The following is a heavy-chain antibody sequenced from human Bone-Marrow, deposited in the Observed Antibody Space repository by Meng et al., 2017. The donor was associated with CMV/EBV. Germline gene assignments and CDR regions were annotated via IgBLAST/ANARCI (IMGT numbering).Heavy chain of an antibody. D-gene: IGHD3/OR15-3a*01. CDR2: MNPNSGNT. V-gene: IGHV1-8*01. J-gene: IGHJ6*04. CDR1: GYTFTSYD. Sequence: ASVKVSCKASGYTFTSYDINWVRQATGQGLEWMGWMNPNSGNTGYAQKFQGRVTMTRNTSISTAYMELSSLRSEDTAVYYCARLWDSFYYYYGRDVWGEGTTVTVPS. CDR3: ARLWDSFYYYYGRDV.